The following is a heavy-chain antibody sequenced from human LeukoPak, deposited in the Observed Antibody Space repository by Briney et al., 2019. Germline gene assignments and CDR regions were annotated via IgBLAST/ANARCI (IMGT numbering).Heavy chain of an antibody. CDR3: ARTSGFYDSSGYIFDY. V-gene: IGHV3-21*01. J-gene: IGHJ4*02. Sequence: GGSLRLSCAASGFTFSSYSMNWVRQAPGKGLEWVSSISSSSSYIYYADSVKGRFTISRDNAKSSLYLQMNSLRAEDTAVYYCARTSGFYDSSGYIFDYWGQGTLVTVSS. CDR2: ISSSSSYI. CDR1: GFTFSSYS. D-gene: IGHD3-22*01.